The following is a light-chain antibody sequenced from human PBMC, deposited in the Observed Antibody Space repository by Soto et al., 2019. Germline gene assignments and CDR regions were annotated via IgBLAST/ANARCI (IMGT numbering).Light chain of an antibody. CDR3: SSYAYGSTLGV. Sequence: QSVLTQPASVSGSPGQSITISCTGTSSDIGNYNFVSWFQQHPDKAPKLMIYEVNKRPSGVSNRFSGSKSGNTASLTSSGLQPEDEADYYCSSYAYGSTLGVFGGGTKLTVL. V-gene: IGLV2-23*02. CDR1: SSDIGNYNF. J-gene: IGLJ3*02. CDR2: EVN.